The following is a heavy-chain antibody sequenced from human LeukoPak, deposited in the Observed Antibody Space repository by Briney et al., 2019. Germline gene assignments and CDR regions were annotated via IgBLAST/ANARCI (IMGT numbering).Heavy chain of an antibody. Sequence: SETLSLTCTVSGYSMSSGYYWGWIRQPPERGLEWIGSMYHTGSTYYNPSLKSRVTISVDTSKNQFYLKLSSVTAADTAVYYCARDLDGSYYFDYWGQGTLVTVSS. CDR2: MYHTGST. J-gene: IGHJ4*02. CDR3: ARDLDGSYYFDY. D-gene: IGHD1-26*01. CDR1: GYSMSSGYY. V-gene: IGHV4-38-2*02.